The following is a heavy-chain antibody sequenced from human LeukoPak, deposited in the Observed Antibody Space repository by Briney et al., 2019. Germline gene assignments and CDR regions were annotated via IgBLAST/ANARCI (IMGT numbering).Heavy chain of an antibody. J-gene: IGHJ4*02. D-gene: IGHD6-6*01. Sequence: GGSLRLSCAASGFTVSSNYMSWVRQAPGKGLEWVSVIYSGGSTYYADSVKGRFTISRDNSKNTLYLQMNSLRAEDTAVYYCATSHKAARRGFDYWGQGTLVTVSS. CDR1: GFTVSSNY. V-gene: IGHV3-53*01. CDR3: ATSHKAARRGFDY. CDR2: IYSGGST.